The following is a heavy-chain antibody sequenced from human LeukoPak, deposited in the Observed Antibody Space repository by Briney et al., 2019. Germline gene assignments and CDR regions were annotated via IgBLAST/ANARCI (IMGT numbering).Heavy chain of an antibody. CDR2: TNEAGGDK. D-gene: IGHD1-1*01. J-gene: IGHJ4*02. CDR3: AIATTGRGAFGS. Sequence: GGSLRLSCAASGFTFSDFWMSWVRQAPGKGLECVASTNEAGGDKLYVDSVKGRFTISRDNSKNSLSLQMNSLTAEDTAIFYCAIATTGRGAFGSWGQGTLVSVSS. CDR1: GFTFSDFW. V-gene: IGHV3-7*01.